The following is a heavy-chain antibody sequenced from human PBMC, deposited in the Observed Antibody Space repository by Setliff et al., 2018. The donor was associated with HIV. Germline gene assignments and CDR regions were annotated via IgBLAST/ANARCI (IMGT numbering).Heavy chain of an antibody. D-gene: IGHD2-15*01. V-gene: IGHV3-48*01. CDR3: AKCGGTCWHNFFGP. J-gene: IGHJ5*02. CDR1: GFTFRSYS. CDR2: ISTNSRTT. Sequence: GGSLRLSCAASGFTFRSYSMNWVRQAPGKGLEWVSYISTNSRTTYYADSVQGRFTISRENAENSLYLQMNSLRAEDTAVYYCAKCGGTCWHNFFGPWGQGTLVTVSS.